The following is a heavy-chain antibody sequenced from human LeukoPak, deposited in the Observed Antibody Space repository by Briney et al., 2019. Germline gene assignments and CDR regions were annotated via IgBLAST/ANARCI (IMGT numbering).Heavy chain of an antibody. J-gene: IGHJ4*02. D-gene: IGHD3-22*01. CDR2: ISAYNGNT. CDR3: AMYYYDSSGYYYRYYFDY. Sequence: ASVKVSCKASGYTFTSYGISWVRQAPGQGLEWMGWISAYNGNTNYAQKLQGRVTMTTDTSTSTAYMELRSLRSDDTAVYYCAMYYYDSSGYYYRYYFDYWGQGTLVTVSS. V-gene: IGHV1-18*01. CDR1: GYTFTSYG.